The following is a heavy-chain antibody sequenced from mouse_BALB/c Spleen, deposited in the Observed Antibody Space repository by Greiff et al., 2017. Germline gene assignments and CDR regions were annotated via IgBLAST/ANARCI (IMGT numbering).Heavy chain of an antibody. CDR2: ISYSGST. CDR1: GYSITSDYA. V-gene: IGHV3-2*02. J-gene: IGHJ4*01. CDR3: ARYLWLRRYAMDY. Sequence: EVQLVESGPGLVKPSQSLSLTCTVTGYSITSDYAWNWIRQFPGNKLEWMGYISYSGSTSYNPSLKSRISITRDTSKNQFFLQLNSVTTEDTATYYCARYLWLRRYAMDYWGQGTSVTVSS. D-gene: IGHD2-2*01.